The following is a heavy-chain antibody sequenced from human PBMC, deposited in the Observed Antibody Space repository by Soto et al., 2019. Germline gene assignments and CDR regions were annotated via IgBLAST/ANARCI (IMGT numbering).Heavy chain of an antibody. V-gene: IGHV4-39*01. Sequence: SETLSLTCTVSGGSISSGNFYWSWIRQPPGKGLEWIGSIYYSGSTSYSPSLKSRVTISVDTSKNQFSLKLSSVTAADTAVYYCASSAEDYSNYDTRGFDYWGQGTLVTVSS. CDR1: GGSISSGNFY. CDR3: ASSAEDYSNYDTRGFDY. J-gene: IGHJ4*02. CDR2: IYYSGST. D-gene: IGHD4-4*01.